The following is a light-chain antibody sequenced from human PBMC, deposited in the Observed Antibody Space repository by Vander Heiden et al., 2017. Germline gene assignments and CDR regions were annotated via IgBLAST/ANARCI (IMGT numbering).Light chain of an antibody. CDR1: QYSSSW. Sequence: DIQMTQSPSFVSASVGDRVTISCRESQYSSSWLAWYQQKPGEAPKLLISDASRLQDEVPPRFSGSGSGTEFTLTISSLQPEDSASYYCQQTENFPVAFGQGTKVEVK. CDR2: DAS. V-gene: IGKV1-12*01. CDR3: QQTENFPVA. J-gene: IGKJ1*01.